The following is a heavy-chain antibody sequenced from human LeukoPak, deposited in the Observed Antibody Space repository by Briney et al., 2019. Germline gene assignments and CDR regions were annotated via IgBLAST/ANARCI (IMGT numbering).Heavy chain of an antibody. Sequence: SETLSLTCAVYGGSFSGYYWSWIRQPPGKGLEWIGEINHSGSTYYNPSLKSRVTISVDTSKNQFSLKLSSVTAADTAVYYCASTTAEGYYFDYWGQGTLVTVSS. CDR2: INHSGST. J-gene: IGHJ4*02. D-gene: IGHD6-13*01. V-gene: IGHV4-34*09. CDR1: GGSFSGYY. CDR3: ASTTAEGYYFDY.